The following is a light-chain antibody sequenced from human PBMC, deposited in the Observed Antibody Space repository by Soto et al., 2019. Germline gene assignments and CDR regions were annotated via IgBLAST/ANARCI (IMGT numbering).Light chain of an antibody. V-gene: IGLV2-14*01. J-gene: IGLJ2*01. CDR1: SSDVGRYNY. Sequence: QSVLAQPASVSASPGQSITISCTGTSSDVGRYNYVSWYQHHPGKAPKLLIYEVTHRPSGVSKLFSCSKSGNTASLTTSGLQPADEADYYCKSFTASNTLVFGGGTKLTVL. CDR3: KSFTASNTLV. CDR2: EVT.